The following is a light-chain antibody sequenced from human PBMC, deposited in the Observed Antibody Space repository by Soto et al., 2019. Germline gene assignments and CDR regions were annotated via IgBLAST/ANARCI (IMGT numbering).Light chain of an antibody. CDR3: QQYGSSPWT. CDR2: GAS. CDR1: QSVSSNY. Sequence: EIVLTQSPGTPSLSQGERATLSCRASQSVSSNYLAWYQQKPGQAPRPLIYGASSRATGIPDRFSGSGAGTDFTLTISRLEPEDFAVYYCQQYGSSPWTFGQGTKVDIK. V-gene: IGKV3-20*01. J-gene: IGKJ1*01.